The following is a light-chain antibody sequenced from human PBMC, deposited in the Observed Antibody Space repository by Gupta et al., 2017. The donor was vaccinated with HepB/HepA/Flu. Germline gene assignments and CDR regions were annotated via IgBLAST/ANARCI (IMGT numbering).Light chain of an antibody. CDR3: NSAAVNDEGVF. CDR2: RDI. V-gene: IGLV3-27*01. J-gene: IGLJ2*01. Sequence: SNELTQPASGSVSPGQTARITCSGSVLAKKYARWFQQKPGPAPLWLIYRDIERPAGIPERFSGSTSGTTVTLTIXGXQVDDEXQYYCNSAAVNDEGVFFGGGTTLTVL. CDR1: VLAKKY.